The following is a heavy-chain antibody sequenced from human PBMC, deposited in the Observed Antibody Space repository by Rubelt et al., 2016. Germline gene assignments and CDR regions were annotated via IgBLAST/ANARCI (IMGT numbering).Heavy chain of an antibody. Sequence: VQLVESGGGLIQPGGSLRLSCAASGFTVSSNYMSWVRQAPGKGLEWIGEINHSGSTNYNPSLNNRVTISVDTSKNQFSLQLTSVTAADTAVYYCAGGHGTAIDYWELGTLVTVSS. D-gene: IGHD1-1*01. J-gene: IGHJ4*02. CDR2: INHSGST. CDR1: GFTVSSNY. CDR3: AGGHGTAIDY. V-gene: IGHV4-34*01.